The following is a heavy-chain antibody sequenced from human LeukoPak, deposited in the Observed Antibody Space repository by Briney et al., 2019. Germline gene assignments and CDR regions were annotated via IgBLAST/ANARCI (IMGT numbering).Heavy chain of an antibody. CDR3: ARDSSDFRNLIPH. D-gene: IGHD1-14*01. CDR2: FDPEDGET. CDR1: GYTLTELS. J-gene: IGHJ1*01. V-gene: IGHV1-24*01. Sequence: ASVKVSCKVSGYTLTELSMHWVRQAPGKGLEWMGGFDPEDGETIYAQKFQGRVTITADESTSTAYMELSSLRSEDTAVYYCARDSSDFRNLIPHWGQGTLVTVSS.